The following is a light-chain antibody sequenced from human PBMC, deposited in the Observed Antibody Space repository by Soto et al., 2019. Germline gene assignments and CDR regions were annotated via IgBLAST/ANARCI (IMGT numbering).Light chain of an antibody. CDR3: QQYGSSPWT. Sequence: EIVLTQSPGTLSLSPGERATLSCRASQSVSSSYLAWYQQKPGQAPRLLIYGASSRATGIPDRFSGSGSGTDFTLTISSLEPEECAVYYCQQYGSSPWTFGQGTNVEIK. J-gene: IGKJ1*01. V-gene: IGKV3-20*01. CDR2: GAS. CDR1: QSVSSSY.